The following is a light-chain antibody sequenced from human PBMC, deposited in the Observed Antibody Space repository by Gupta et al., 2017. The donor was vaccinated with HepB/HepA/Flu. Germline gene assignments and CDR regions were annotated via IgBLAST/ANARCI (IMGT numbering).Light chain of an antibody. V-gene: IGKV1-39*01. CDR3: QQSEGTLHT. J-gene: IGKJ4*01. Sequence: DIQMTQSPSSLSASVGDRVTITCRASQSISSYLNWYQQKPGKAPKLLIYAASSLQSGVPSRFSGSGSGTDFTLTISSLHPEDFATYYCQQSEGTLHTFGGGTKVEIK. CDR1: QSISSY. CDR2: AAS.